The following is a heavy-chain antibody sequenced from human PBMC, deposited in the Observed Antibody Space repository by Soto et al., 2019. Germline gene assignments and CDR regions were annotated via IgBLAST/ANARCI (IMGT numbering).Heavy chain of an antibody. V-gene: IGHV4-31*03. CDR1: GGSISSGGYY. D-gene: IGHD5-12*01. CDR2: IYYSGST. CDR3: ARDRPGDGYNPGWFDP. J-gene: IGHJ5*02. Sequence: SETLSLTCTVSGGSISSGGYYWSWIRQHPGKGLEWIGYIYYSGSTYYNPSLKSRVTISVDTSKNQFSLKLSSVTVADTAVYYCARDRPGDGYNPGWFDPWGQGTLVTVSS.